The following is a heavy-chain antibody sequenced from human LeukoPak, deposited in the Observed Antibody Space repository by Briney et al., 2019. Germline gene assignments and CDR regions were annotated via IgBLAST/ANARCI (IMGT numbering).Heavy chain of an antibody. J-gene: IGHJ4*02. CDR2: ISDNGGAT. Sequence: GGSLRLSCAASGFTFSDYSMNWVRQAPGKGLEWVSIISDNGGATDYADSVKGRFTISRDNSRKTLHLQMNSLRVEDTAVYYCAKKGHMNSGWYYFDFWGQGALVTVSS. D-gene: IGHD6-19*01. CDR1: GFTFSDYS. CDR3: AKKGHMNSGWYYFDF. V-gene: IGHV3-23*01.